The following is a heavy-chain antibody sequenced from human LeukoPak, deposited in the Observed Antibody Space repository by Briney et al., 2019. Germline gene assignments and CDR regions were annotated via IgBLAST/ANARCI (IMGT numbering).Heavy chain of an antibody. Sequence: GASVKVSCKASGYTFSGHYLHWVRQAPGQGLEWMGGIIPIFGTANYARKFQGRVTITADESTSTAYMELSSLRSEDTAVYYCARYEQQLAQGYYGMDVWGQGTTVTVSS. CDR1: GYTFSGHY. CDR3: ARYEQQLAQGYYGMDV. V-gene: IGHV1-69*13. CDR2: IIPIFGTA. D-gene: IGHD6-13*01. J-gene: IGHJ6*02.